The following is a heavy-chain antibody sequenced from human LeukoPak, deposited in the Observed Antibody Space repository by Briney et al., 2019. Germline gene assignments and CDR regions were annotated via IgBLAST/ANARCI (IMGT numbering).Heavy chain of an antibody. CDR3: ARGRVYYGSGENWFDP. CDR2: INAGNGNT. D-gene: IGHD3-10*01. CDR1: GYTFTSYA. V-gene: IGHV1-3*01. Sequence: ASVKVSCTASGYTFTSYAMHWVRQAPGQRLEWMGWINAGNGNTKYSQKFQGRVTITRDTSASTAYMELSSLRSEDTAVYYCARGRVYYGSGENWFDPWGQGTLVTVSS. J-gene: IGHJ5*02.